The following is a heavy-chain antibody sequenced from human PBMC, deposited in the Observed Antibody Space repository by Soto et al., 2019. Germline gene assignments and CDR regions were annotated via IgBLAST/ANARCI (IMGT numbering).Heavy chain of an antibody. CDR2: SRDKVHSHTT. J-gene: IGHJ4*02. Sequence: EVQLAESGGGLVQPGGSLRLSCAASGFTFSDHYMDWVRQAPGKGLEWVGRSRDKVHSHTTEYAASVKGRFTISRGDSANSLYLEMSSLKTEDTAVYYCARGVVSTGYFDYWGQGTLVTVSS. D-gene: IGHD5-12*01. V-gene: IGHV3-72*01. CDR3: ARGVVSTGYFDY. CDR1: GFTFSDHY.